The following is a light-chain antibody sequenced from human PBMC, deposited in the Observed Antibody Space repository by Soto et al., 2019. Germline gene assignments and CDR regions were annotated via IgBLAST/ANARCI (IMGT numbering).Light chain of an antibody. J-gene: IGLJ1*01. CDR3: CSYADSSTFEV. Sequence: QSALTQPASVSGSPGRSITISCTGTSSDVGSYNLVSWYQQHPGKAPKLMIYEGSKRPSGVSNRFSGSKSGNTASLTISGLQAEEEADYYCCSYADSSTFEVFGTGTKVTVL. V-gene: IGLV2-23*03. CDR2: EGS. CDR1: SSDVGSYNL.